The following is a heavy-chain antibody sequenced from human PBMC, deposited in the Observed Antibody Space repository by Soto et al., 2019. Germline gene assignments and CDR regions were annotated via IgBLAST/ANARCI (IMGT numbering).Heavy chain of an antibody. J-gene: IGHJ4*02. D-gene: IGHD3-10*01. CDR2: IYYSGST. CDR3: ARCAQGEWFGELLQPPDY. Sequence: SETLSLTCTVSGGSISSSSYYWGWIRQPPGKGLEWIGSIYYSGSTYYNPSLKSRVTISVDTSKNQFSLKLSSVTAADTAVYYCARCAQGEWFGELLQPPDYWGQGTLVTVSS. V-gene: IGHV4-39*01. CDR1: GGSISSSSYY.